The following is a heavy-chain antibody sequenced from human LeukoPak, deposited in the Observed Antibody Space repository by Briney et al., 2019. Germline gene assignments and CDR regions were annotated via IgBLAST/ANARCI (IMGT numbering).Heavy chain of an antibody. D-gene: IGHD5-18*01. CDR2: ISGSGGST. J-gene: IGHJ4*02. Sequence: GGSLRLSCAASGFTFRSYGMSWVRQAPGKGLEWVSGISGSGGSTNYADSVKGRFTIFRDNSKNTLYLQMNSLRAEDTAVYYCAKDSRYGYRWDYDYWGQGTPVTVSS. CDR3: AKDSRYGYRWDYDY. CDR1: GFTFRSYG. V-gene: IGHV3-23*01.